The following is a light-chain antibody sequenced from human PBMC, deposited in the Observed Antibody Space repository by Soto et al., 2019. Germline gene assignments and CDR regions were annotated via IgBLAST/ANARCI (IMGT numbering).Light chain of an antibody. J-gene: IGLJ2*01. CDR3: GAWDGSLSVVL. Sequence: QSVLTQPPSVSAAPGQRVTISCSGSSANIGSNYVSWYQHLPGTAPKLVIYDSDRRPSEIPYRFSGSKSGTSATLDITGLQDGDEADYYCGAWDGSLSVVLFGGGTKLTVL. CDR2: DSD. CDR1: SANIGSNY. V-gene: IGLV1-51*01.